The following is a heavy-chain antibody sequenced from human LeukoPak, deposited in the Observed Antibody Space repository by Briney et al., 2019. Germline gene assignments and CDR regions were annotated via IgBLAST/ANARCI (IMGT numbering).Heavy chain of an antibody. CDR1: GFTFSSYW. V-gene: IGHV3-7*01. J-gene: IGHJ4*02. CDR3: ASGRDGYSHNFDY. Sequence: GGSLRLSCAASGFTFSSYWMSWVRQAPGKGLEWVATIRHDGNEKFYVDSVKGRFSISRDNAKNSLYLQMNSLRAEDTAMYYCASGRDGYSHNFDYWGQGTLVTVSS. D-gene: IGHD5-24*01. CDR2: IRHDGNEK.